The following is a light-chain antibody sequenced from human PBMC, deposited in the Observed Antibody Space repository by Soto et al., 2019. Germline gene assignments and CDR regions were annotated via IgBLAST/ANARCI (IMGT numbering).Light chain of an antibody. CDR2: DVS. CDR1: SSDVGDYDY. CDR3: SSYSSNNTLV. J-gene: IGLJ1*01. Sequence: QSALTQPASVSGSPGQSITVSCTGTSSDVGDYDYVSWYQQHPVNAPKLIIYDVSDRPSGVSDRFSGSTFGITASLTISGLQAEDEADYYCSSYSSNNTLVFGSGTKLTVL. V-gene: IGLV2-14*03.